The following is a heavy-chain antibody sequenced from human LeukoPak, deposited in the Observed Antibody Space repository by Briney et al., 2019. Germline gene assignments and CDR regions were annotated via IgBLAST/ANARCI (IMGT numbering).Heavy chain of an antibody. CDR1: GGSIGSYY. J-gene: IGHJ4*02. V-gene: IGHV4-59*01. D-gene: IGHD6-6*01. Sequence: SETLSLTCTVSGGSIGSYYWSWIRQPPGKGLEWIGYIYYSGSTNYNPSLKSRVTISVDTSKNQFSLKLSSVTAADTAVYYCARGGSIAADFDYWGQGTLVTVSS. CDR2: IYYSGST. CDR3: ARGGSIAADFDY.